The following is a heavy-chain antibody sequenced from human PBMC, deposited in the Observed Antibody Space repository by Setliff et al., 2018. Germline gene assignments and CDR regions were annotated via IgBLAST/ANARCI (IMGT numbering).Heavy chain of an antibody. CDR3: ARDPFGNPVFDP. CDR2: IKQDGSEK. V-gene: IGHV3-7*01. D-gene: IGHD3-10*01. CDR1: GFTFSSYW. Sequence: GGSLRLSCAASGFTFSSYWMHWVRQAPGKGLEWVANIKQDGSEKYYVDSVKGRFTISRDNTKNSLYLQMNSLRAEDTAVYYCARDPFGNPVFDPWGQGTLVTVSS. J-gene: IGHJ5*02.